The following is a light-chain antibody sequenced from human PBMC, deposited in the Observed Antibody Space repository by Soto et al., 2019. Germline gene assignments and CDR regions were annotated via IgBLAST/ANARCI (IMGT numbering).Light chain of an antibody. CDR1: QSISTY. Sequence: EIQLTQSPATVSLSPGERATLSCMASQSISTYLTWYQQKPGKAPKLLIYAASYRAGGIPSRFSGSGSGTDFTLTISSLEPEDFAVYYCQQYSSSLITFGQGTRLEIK. J-gene: IGKJ5*01. CDR2: AAS. V-gene: IGKV3-11*01. CDR3: QQYSSSLIT.